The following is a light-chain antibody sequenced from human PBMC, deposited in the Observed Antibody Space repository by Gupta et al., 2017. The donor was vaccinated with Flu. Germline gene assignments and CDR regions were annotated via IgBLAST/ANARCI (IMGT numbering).Light chain of an antibody. V-gene: IGLV3-21*03. CDR3: QGGDRSSDNWV. J-gene: IGLJ3*02. CDR2: DDR. CDR1: KIGTKD. Sequence: GTTTRTTGGGAKIGTKDVHWYQHTPDQAPMLIVYDDRNRGSGVPERFSGSNYATTATVTIIRVDAGDEADYYCQGGDRSSDNWVFGGGTKLTVL.